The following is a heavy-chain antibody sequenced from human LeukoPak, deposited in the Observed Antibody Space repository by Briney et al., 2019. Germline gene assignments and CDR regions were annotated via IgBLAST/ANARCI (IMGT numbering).Heavy chain of an antibody. CDR2: INYSGST. Sequence: SETLSLTCTVSGGSISSYHWSWIRQPPGKGLEWIGYINYSGSTNYNPSLKRRVTISVDTSKNHFSLKVSSVTAADTAVYYCARGESKRYSGYDYYVMDVWGQGTTVTVSS. J-gene: IGHJ6*02. D-gene: IGHD5-12*01. CDR1: GGSISSYH. V-gene: IGHV4-59*01. CDR3: ARGESKRYSGYDYYVMDV.